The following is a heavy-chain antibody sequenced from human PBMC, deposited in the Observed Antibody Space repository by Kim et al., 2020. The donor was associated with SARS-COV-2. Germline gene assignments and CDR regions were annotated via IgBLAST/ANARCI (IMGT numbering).Heavy chain of an antibody. CDR1: GGSFNDFY. Sequence: SETLSLTCTVYGGSFNDFYWNWIRQSPGKGLEWIGEINHSGSTNYNQSLKSRLTISVDTPRNQFSLKLRSVTAADMAVYYCARGVRGEGYNSPWGQGTLVTVSS. CDR2: INHSGST. D-gene: IGHD1-1*01. CDR3: ARGVRGEGYNSP. J-gene: IGHJ5*02. V-gene: IGHV4-34*01.